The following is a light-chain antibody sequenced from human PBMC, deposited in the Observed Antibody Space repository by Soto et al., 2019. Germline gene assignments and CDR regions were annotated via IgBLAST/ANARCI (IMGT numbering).Light chain of an antibody. V-gene: IGKV3-20*01. J-gene: IGKJ2*02. Sequence: DIVLTQSPGTLSLSPGERATLFCRASQSVRSNFLAWYQHKPGQAPMLLISGASSRATGIPDRFSGSGSGTDFTLTISRLEPEDFALYSCQQYGTTPGTFGQGTKLEIK. CDR2: GAS. CDR3: QQYGTTPGT. CDR1: QSVRSNF.